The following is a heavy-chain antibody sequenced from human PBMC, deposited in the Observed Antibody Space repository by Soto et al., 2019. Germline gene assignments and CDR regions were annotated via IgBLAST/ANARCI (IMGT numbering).Heavy chain of an antibody. CDR3: ARADHYDILTGYYYYGMDV. CDR2: ITPILGIA. Sequence: QVQLVQSGAEVKKPGSSVKVSCKASGGTFSSYTISWVRQAPGQGLEWMGRITPILGIANYAQKFQGRVTITADKSTRTAYMELSSLRSEDTAVYYCARADHYDILTGYYYYGMDVWGQGTTVTVCS. V-gene: IGHV1-69*02. J-gene: IGHJ6*02. CDR1: GGTFSSYT. D-gene: IGHD3-9*01.